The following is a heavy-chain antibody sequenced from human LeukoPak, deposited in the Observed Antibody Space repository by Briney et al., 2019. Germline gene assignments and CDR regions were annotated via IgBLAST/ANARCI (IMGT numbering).Heavy chain of an antibody. J-gene: IGHJ4*02. D-gene: IGHD6-19*01. CDR2: IGMRGDT. CDR1: GFTFIDYD. V-gene: IGHV3-13*01. CDR3: ARGGIQVSGIDEFDY. Sequence: GGSLRLSCAASGFTFIDYDMHWVLQVIGKGLEWVSAIGMRGDTHYSGSVKGRFTISRENAESSLYLQMNSLRAEDTAVYYCARGGIQVSGIDEFDYWGQGTLVTVSS.